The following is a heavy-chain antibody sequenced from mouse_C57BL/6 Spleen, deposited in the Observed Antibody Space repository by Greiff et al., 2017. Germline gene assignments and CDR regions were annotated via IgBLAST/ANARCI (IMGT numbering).Heavy chain of an antibody. Sequence: VQRVESGAELVRPGTSVKMSCKASGYTFTNYWIGWAKQRPGHGLEWIGDIYPGGGYTNYNEKFKGKATLTADKSSSTAYMQFSSLTSEDSAIYYCARSGGYSPYYFDYWGQGTTLTVSS. CDR2: IYPGGGYT. CDR3: ARSGGYSPYYFDY. D-gene: IGHD2-12*01. CDR1: GYTFTNYW. J-gene: IGHJ2*01. V-gene: IGHV1-63*01.